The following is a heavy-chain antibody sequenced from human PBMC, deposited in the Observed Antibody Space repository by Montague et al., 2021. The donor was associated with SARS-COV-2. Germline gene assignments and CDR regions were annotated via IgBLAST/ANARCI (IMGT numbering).Heavy chain of an antibody. V-gene: IGHV4-4*07. Sequence: SETLSLTCTVSGGSISSYYWSWIRQPARKGLEWIGRIYPSGSTKXXPSLKSRLTISVDTSKKQFSLKLSSVTTADTAVYYCARGADYDFWSGYLRYKWFDPWGLGTPVTVSS. CDR1: GGSISSYY. J-gene: IGHJ5*02. D-gene: IGHD3-3*01. CDR2: IYPSGST. CDR3: ARGADYDFWSGYLRYKWFDP.